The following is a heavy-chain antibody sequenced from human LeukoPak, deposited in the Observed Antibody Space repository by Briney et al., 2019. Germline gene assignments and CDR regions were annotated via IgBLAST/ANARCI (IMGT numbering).Heavy chain of an antibody. V-gene: IGHV3-74*01. CDR1: GFTFSSYW. CDR3: ASGPSSGFYYTLGY. Sequence: PGGSLRLSCAASGFTFSSYWMHWVRQAPGKGLVGVSRINSDGSSTTYADSVKGRFTISRDNAKNTLYLQMSSLRAEDTAMYYCASGPSSGFYYTLGYWGQGTLVTVSS. CDR2: INSDGSST. D-gene: IGHD3-22*01. J-gene: IGHJ4*02.